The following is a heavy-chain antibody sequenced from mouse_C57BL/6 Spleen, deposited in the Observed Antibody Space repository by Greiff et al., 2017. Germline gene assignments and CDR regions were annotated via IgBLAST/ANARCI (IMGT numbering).Heavy chain of an antibody. Sequence: EVKLVESGGGLVQPKGSLKLSCAASGFSFNTYAMNWVRQAPGKGLEWVARIRSKSNNYATYYADSVKDRFTISRDDSESMLYLQMNNLKTEDTAMYYCVRGGDGFDYWGQGTTLTVSS. V-gene: IGHV10-1*01. D-gene: IGHD3-3*01. CDR3: VRGGDGFDY. J-gene: IGHJ2*01. CDR2: IRSKSNNYAT. CDR1: GFSFNTYA.